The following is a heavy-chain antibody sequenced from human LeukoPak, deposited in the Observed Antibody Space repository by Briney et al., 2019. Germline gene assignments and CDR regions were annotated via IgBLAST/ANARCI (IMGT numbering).Heavy chain of an antibody. Sequence: PGGSLRLSCAASGFTVDSNYLSWVRQAPGKGLEWVSTIYTGGNTYYADSVKGRFTISRDNAKNTLYLQMDSLRAEDTAVYYCVRFYCSGFSCYDYWGQGTLVTVSS. J-gene: IGHJ4*02. CDR3: VRFYCSGFSCYDY. V-gene: IGHV3-53*01. D-gene: IGHD2-15*01. CDR2: IYTGGNT. CDR1: GFTVDSNY.